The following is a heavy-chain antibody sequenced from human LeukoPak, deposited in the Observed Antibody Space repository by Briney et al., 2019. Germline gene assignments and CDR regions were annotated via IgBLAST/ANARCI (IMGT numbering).Heavy chain of an antibody. CDR2: INHSGST. V-gene: IGHV4-34*01. J-gene: IGHJ4*02. Sequence: PSETLSLTCAVYGGSFSGYYCSWIRQPPGKGLEWIGEINHSGSTNYNPSLKSRVTISVDTSKNQFSLKLSSVTAADTAVYYCARVRYSGYVDYWGQGTLVTVSS. D-gene: IGHD5-12*01. CDR1: GGSFSGYY. CDR3: ARVRYSGYVDY.